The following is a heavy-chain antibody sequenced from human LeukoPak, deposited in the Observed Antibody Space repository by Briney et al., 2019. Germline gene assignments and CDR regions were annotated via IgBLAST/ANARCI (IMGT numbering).Heavy chain of an antibody. V-gene: IGHV3-20*04. CDR1: GFMFDDYG. CDR2: INWNGGST. J-gene: IGHJ4*02. Sequence: PGGSLRLSCASSGFMFDDYGMSWVRQAPGKGLEWVSGINWNGGSTGYADSVKGRFTISRDNAKNSLYLRMNSLRDEDSAVHYCARDQGIFDYWGQGTLVTVSS. CDR3: ARDQGIFDY.